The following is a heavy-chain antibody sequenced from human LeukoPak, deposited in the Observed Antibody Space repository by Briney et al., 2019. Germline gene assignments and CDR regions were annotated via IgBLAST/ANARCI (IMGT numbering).Heavy chain of an antibody. J-gene: IGHJ4*02. CDR3: ARESPGY. CDR2: IYTNGGA. V-gene: IGHV4-4*07. Sequence: SETLSLTCTVSGGSISSYYWNWIRQPAGKGLEWIGRIYTNGGASYNPFLKSRVTISIDASKNQFSLKLSSVTAADTAVYYCARESPGYWGQGILVTVSS. CDR1: GGSISSYY.